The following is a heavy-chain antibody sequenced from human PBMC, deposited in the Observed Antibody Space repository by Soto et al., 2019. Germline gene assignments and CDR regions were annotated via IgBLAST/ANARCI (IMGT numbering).Heavy chain of an antibody. CDR2: ISYDGSNK. D-gene: IGHD6-6*01. CDR1: GFTFSSYA. Sequence: QVQLVESGGGVVQPGRSLRLSCAASGFTFSSYAMHWVRQAPGKGLEWVAVISYDGSNKYYADSVKGRFTISRDNSKNTLYLQMNSLRAEDTAVYYCARETPSEQPVGWNYYYYGMDVWGQGTTVTVSS. V-gene: IGHV3-30-3*01. J-gene: IGHJ6*02. CDR3: ARETPSEQPVGWNYYYYGMDV.